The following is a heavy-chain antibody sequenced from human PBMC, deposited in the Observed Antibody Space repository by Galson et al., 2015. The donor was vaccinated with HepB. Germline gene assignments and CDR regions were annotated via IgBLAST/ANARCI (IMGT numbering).Heavy chain of an antibody. J-gene: IGHJ5*02. CDR1: GFIFRHHA. CDR2: INGRGSTR. V-gene: IGHV3-23*01. Sequence: SLRLSCAGSGFIFRHHATAWIRQAPGKGLEWVSGINGRGSTRSYSDAVKGRFSISRDNSKDTVFLQMDNLRAEDTAVYYCVKEGSWFGGDWFDPWGQGAPVTVS. CDR3: VKEGSWFGGDWFDP. D-gene: IGHD3-16*01.